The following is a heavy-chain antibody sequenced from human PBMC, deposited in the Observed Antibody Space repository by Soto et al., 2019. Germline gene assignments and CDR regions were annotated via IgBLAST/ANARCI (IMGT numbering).Heavy chain of an antibody. V-gene: IGHV5-10-1*01. CDR1: GYSFTSYW. CDR3: ARLGGLGYCSSTSCYRWFDP. Sequence: EVQLVQSGAEVKKPGESLRFSCKGSGYSFTSYWISWVRQMPGKGLEWMGRIDPSDSYTNYSPSFQGHVTISADKSISTAYLQWSSLKASDTAMYYCARLGGLGYCSSTSCYRWFDPWGQGTLVTVSS. CDR2: IDPSDSYT. D-gene: IGHD2-2*02. J-gene: IGHJ5*02.